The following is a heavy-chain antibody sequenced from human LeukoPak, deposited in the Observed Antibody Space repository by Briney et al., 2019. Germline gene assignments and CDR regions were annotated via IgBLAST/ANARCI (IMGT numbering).Heavy chain of an antibody. D-gene: IGHD3-10*01. J-gene: IGHJ4*02. CDR3: ARQARSSGSYPDY. Sequence: GESLKISCKGSGYSFTSYWIGWVRQMPGKGLEWMGIIYPGDSDTRYSPSFQGQVTISADRSISTAYLRWSSLKASDTAMYYCARQARSSGSYPDYWGQGTLVTVSS. CDR1: GYSFTSYW. V-gene: IGHV5-51*01. CDR2: IYPGDSDT.